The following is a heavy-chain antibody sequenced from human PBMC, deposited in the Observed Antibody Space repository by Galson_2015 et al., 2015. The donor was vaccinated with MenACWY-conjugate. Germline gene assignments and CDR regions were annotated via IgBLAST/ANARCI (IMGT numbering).Heavy chain of an antibody. D-gene: IGHD6-19*01. V-gene: IGHV3-48*02. J-gene: IGHJ5*02. Sequence: SLRLSCAASRFTFSSYSMNWVRQAPGKGLEWISYISSDGSTKYYADSVKGRFTISRDNAKNSLYLQMNSLRDEDTAVYCCAKDGGVAVAGRFDPWGQGTLATVAS. CDR1: RFTFSSYS. CDR3: AKDGGVAVAGRFDP. CDR2: ISSDGSTK.